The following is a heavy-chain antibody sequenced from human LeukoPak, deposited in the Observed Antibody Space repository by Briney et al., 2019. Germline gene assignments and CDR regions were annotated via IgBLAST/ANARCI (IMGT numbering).Heavy chain of an antibody. CDR3: ARGVVTDDYYMDV. Sequence: PSQTLSLTCTVSGGSISSGRYYWTWIQQPAGKGLEWIGRLYTNDNTNYNPSLESRVSISVDTSKSQFYLQLTSVTAADTAVYFCARGVVTDDYYMDVWGKGTTVIVSS. D-gene: IGHD2-21*02. CDR2: LYTNDNT. J-gene: IGHJ6*03. V-gene: IGHV4-61*02. CDR1: GGSISSGRYY.